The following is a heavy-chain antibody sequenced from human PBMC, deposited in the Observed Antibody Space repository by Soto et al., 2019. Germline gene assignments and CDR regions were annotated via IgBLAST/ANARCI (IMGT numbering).Heavy chain of an antibody. V-gene: IGHV4-31*03. Sequence: QVQLQESGPGLVKPSQTLSLTCTVSGDSVSGGYYWSWVRQRPRKGLEWIGYVSPIGTPYYSPSLKXXVSISIDTSKNHLSLEVRSVTAAATAVYYCARDRGSYGMDVWGQGTTVTVSS. CDR3: ARDRGSYGMDV. CDR1: GDSVSGGYY. J-gene: IGHJ6*02. CDR2: VSPIGTP.